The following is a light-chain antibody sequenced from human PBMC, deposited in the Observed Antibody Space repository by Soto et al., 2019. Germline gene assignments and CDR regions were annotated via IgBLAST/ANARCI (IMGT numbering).Light chain of an antibody. Sequence: DIVMTQSPLSLPVTPGEPASISCRSSQSLLYSNGYNYLDWYLQKPGQSPQLLISLGSDRASGVPDRFSGSGSGTDFTLKISRVEAEDVGLYYFMQSLQTPWTFGQGTTVEIK. CDR3: MQSLQTPWT. J-gene: IGKJ1*01. CDR2: LGS. CDR1: QSLLYSNGYNY. V-gene: IGKV2-28*01.